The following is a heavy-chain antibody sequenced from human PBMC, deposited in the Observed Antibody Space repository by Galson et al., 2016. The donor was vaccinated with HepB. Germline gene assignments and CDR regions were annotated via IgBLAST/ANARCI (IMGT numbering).Heavy chain of an antibody. V-gene: IGHV3-33*03. Sequence: SLRLSCAASGFIFSTYAMHWVRQAPGKGLEWVAVIWYDGSNEDYADSVKGRFTISRDNSKNTLYLQMNSLRVQDSAIYYCVTGCTDISCYPSHYGLDVWGKGTTVTVSS. J-gene: IGHJ6*04. CDR2: IWYDGSNE. D-gene: IGHD2-15*01. CDR3: VTGCTDISCYPSHYGLDV. CDR1: GFIFSTYA.